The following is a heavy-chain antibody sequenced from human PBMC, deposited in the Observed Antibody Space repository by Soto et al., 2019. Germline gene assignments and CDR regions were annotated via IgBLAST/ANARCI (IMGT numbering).Heavy chain of an antibody. CDR1: GYNFIDYY. CDR2: VSPKSGGT. J-gene: IGHJ5*02. D-gene: IGHD2-8*02. Sequence: WXSVKVSCKASGYNFIDYYIHWVRQAPGQGLEWLGWVSPKSGGTNYAQKFKGRVTMTRDTSSNTVYMDLSGLKSDDTAVFYCAREISGGGTLNWFDPWGQGTLVTVSS. CDR3: AREISGGGTLNWFDP. V-gene: IGHV1-2*02.